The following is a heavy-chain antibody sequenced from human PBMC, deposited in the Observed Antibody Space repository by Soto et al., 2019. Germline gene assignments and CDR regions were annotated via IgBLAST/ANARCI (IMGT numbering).Heavy chain of an antibody. CDR2: IYYSGST. D-gene: IGHD3-22*01. CDR1: GGSISSYY. CDR3: ARDRSYYDSSGYYGPFDY. Sequence: SETLSLTCTVSGGSISSYYWSWIRQPPGKGLEWIGYIYYSGSTNYNPSLKSRVTISVDTSKNQFSLKLSSVTAADTAVYYCARDRSYYDSSGYYGPFDYWGQGTLVTVSP. V-gene: IGHV4-59*01. J-gene: IGHJ4*02.